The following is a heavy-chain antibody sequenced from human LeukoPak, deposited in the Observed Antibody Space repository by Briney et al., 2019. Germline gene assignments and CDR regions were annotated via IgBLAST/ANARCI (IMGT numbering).Heavy chain of an antibody. Sequence: GGSLRLSCAASGFTFSSYAMSWVRQAPGKGLEWVSAISGSGGSTYYADSVKGRFTISRDNSKSTLYLQMNSLRAEDTAVYYCAKLCSSTSCGVSFDYWGQGTLVTVSS. V-gene: IGHV3-23*01. CDR1: GFTFSSYA. CDR3: AKLCSSTSCGVSFDY. J-gene: IGHJ4*02. CDR2: ISGSGGST. D-gene: IGHD2-2*01.